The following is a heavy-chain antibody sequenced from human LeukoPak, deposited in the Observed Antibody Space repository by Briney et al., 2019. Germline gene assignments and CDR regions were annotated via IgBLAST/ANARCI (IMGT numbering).Heavy chain of an antibody. Sequence: ASVKVSCKASGYTFTSYGISWVRQAPGQGLEWMGWISAYNGNTNYAQKLQGRVTMTTDTSTSTAYMELRSLRSDDTAVYYCATPQARFGELLKGEFDYWGQGTLVTVSS. D-gene: IGHD3-10*01. V-gene: IGHV1-18*01. CDR1: GYTFTSYG. CDR2: ISAYNGNT. CDR3: ATPQARFGELLKGEFDY. J-gene: IGHJ4*02.